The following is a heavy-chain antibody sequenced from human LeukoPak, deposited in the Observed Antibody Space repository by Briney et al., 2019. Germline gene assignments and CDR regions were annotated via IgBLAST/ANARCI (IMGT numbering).Heavy chain of an antibody. D-gene: IGHD3-10*01. V-gene: IGHV4-59*01. CDR3: ARAGNYYTSGSYLGY. CDR2: IYHRGSA. J-gene: IGHJ4*02. CDR1: CGSISRYY. Sequence: SGTPSLPRPVFCGSISRYYWGWVRHPPREGPEWIWFIYHRGSANYNPSLKSRVAISLDTSKNQFSLRLSSVTAADTAVYFCARAGNYYTSGSYLGYWGQGTLVTVSS.